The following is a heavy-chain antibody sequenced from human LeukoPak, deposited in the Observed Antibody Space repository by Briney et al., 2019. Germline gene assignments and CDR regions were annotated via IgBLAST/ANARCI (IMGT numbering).Heavy chain of an antibody. Sequence: KSSETLSLTCIVSGGSISSHYWSWIRQPPGKGLECIRNIYYSGSTNYNPSLKSRVTISIDTSKNQFSLKLSSVTAADTAVYYCARENHRELSQNAFDIWGQGTMVTVSS. V-gene: IGHV4-59*11. CDR2: IYYSGST. D-gene: IGHD3-16*02. CDR3: ARENHRELSQNAFDI. CDR1: GGSISSHY. J-gene: IGHJ3*02.